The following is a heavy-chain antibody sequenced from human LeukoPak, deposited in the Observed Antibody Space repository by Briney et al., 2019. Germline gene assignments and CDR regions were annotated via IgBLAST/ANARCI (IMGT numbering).Heavy chain of an antibody. CDR1: GYTFTSYY. D-gene: IGHD5-24*01. V-gene: IGHV1-46*01. CDR3: ARIRDGYNDAYDI. CDR2: INPSDGST. J-gene: IGHJ3*02. Sequence: GASVKVSCKASGYTFTSYYKHLVRQAPGQGFEWMAIINPSDGSTTNSQKFQGRVTMTRDTSTSTVYMELSGLRSEDTALYYCARIRDGYNDAYDIWGQGTMVTVSS.